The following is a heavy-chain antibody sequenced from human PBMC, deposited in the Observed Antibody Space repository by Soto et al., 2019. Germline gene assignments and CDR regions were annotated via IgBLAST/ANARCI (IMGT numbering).Heavy chain of an antibody. Sequence: SVKVSCKASGGTFSSYAISWVRQAPGQGLEWMGGIIPIFGTANYAQKFQGRVTITADESTSTAYMELSSLRSEDTAVYYCARVSLVRGVIIVDYYYGMDVWGQGTTVT. V-gene: IGHV1-69*13. D-gene: IGHD3-10*01. CDR3: ARVSLVRGVIIVDYYYGMDV. CDR1: GGTFSSYA. J-gene: IGHJ6*02. CDR2: IIPIFGTA.